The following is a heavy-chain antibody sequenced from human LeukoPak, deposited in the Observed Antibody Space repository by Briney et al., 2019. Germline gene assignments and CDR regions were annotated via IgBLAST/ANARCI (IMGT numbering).Heavy chain of an antibody. J-gene: IGHJ5*02. CDR2: ISTSENT. CDR3: ARDHGLVSAWFDP. V-gene: IGHV4-4*07. D-gene: IGHD2-2*01. CDR1: GDSMNSYF. Sequence: SETLSLTCTVSGDSMNSYFWTWIRQPAGKGLEWIGRISTSENTNYNPSLKSRVTMSIDTSKNQFSLKLSSVTAADTAVYYCARDHGLVSAWFDPWGQGTLVTVSS.